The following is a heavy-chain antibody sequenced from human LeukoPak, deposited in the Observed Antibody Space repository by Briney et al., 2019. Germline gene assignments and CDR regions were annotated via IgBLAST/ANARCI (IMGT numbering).Heavy chain of an antibody. V-gene: IGHV3-11*01. D-gene: IGHD4-17*01. CDR2: ISSSGSTI. Sequence: PGGSLRLSCAASGFTFSDYYMSWIRQAPGKGLEWVSYISSSGSTIYYADSVKGRFTISRDNAKNSLYLQMNSLRAEDTAVYYCATGTNDYGDYEFDFWGQGTLVTVSS. CDR1: GFTFSDYY. J-gene: IGHJ4*02. CDR3: ATGTNDYGDYEFDF.